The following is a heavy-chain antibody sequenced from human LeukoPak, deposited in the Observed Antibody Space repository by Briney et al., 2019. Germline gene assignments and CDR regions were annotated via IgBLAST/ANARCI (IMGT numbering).Heavy chain of an antibody. CDR1: GYTFTGYY. CDR2: INPNSGGT. Sequence: ASVKVSCKASGYTFTGYYMHWVRQAAGQGLEGMGWINPNSGGTNYAQKFQGRVTMTRDTSISTAYMELSRLRSDDTAVYYCARGPRLTAMVGNYYYYMDVWGKGTTVTVSS. CDR3: ARGPRLTAMVGNYYYYMDV. D-gene: IGHD5-18*01. J-gene: IGHJ6*03. V-gene: IGHV1-2*02.